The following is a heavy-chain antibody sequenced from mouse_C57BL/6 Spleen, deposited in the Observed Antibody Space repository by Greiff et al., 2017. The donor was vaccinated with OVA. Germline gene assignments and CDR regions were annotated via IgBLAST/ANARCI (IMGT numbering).Heavy chain of an antibody. CDR3: TTYYGSSGHAMDY. Sequence: EVQLQQSGAELVRPGASVKLSCTASGFNIKDDYMHWVKQRPEQGLEWIGWIDPENGDTEYASKFQGKATITADTSSNTAYLQLSSLTSEDTAVYYCTTYYGSSGHAMDYWGQGTSVTVSS. CDR1: GFNIKDDY. D-gene: IGHD1-1*01. CDR2: IDPENGDT. V-gene: IGHV14-4*01. J-gene: IGHJ4*01.